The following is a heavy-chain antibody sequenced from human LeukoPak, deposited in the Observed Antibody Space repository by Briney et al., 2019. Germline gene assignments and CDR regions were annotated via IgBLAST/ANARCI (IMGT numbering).Heavy chain of an antibody. Sequence: SVKVSCKASGGTFSSYAISWARQAPGQGLEWMGGIIPIFGTANYAQKFQGRVTITADESTSKAYMELSSLRSEDTAVYYCAGHDFWSGSWFDPWGQGTLVTVSS. CDR2: IIPIFGTA. D-gene: IGHD3-3*01. CDR1: GGTFSSYA. V-gene: IGHV1-69*13. J-gene: IGHJ5*02. CDR3: AGHDFWSGSWFDP.